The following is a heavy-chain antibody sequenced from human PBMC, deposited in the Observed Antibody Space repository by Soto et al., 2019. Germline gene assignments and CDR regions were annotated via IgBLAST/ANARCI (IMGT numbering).Heavy chain of an antibody. CDR3: AAVVRQLETPYYFDY. CDR1: GFTFTSSA. D-gene: IGHD6-13*01. Sequence: EASVKVSCKASGFTFTSSAVQWVRRARGQRLEWIGWIVVGSGNTNYAQKFQERVTITRDMSTSTAYMELSSLRSGDTAVYYCAAVVRQLETPYYFDYWGQGTLVTVSS. CDR2: IVVGSGNT. J-gene: IGHJ4*02. V-gene: IGHV1-58*01.